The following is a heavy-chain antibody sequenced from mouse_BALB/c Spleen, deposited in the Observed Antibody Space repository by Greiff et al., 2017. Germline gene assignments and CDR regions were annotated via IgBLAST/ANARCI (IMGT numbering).Heavy chain of an antibody. Sequence: EVKLMESGGGLVQPGGSLKLSCAASGFDFSRYWMSWVRQAPGKGLEWIGEINPDSSTINYTPSLKDKFIISRDNAKNTLYLQMSKVRSEDTALYYCARVRGYDYYYAMDYWGQGTSVTVSS. V-gene: IGHV4-1*02. CDR2: INPDSSTI. CDR1: GFDFSRYW. J-gene: IGHJ4*01. D-gene: IGHD2-2*01. CDR3: ARVRGYDYYYAMDY.